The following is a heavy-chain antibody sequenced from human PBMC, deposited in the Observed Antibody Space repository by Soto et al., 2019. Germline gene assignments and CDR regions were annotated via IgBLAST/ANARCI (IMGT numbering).Heavy chain of an antibody. Sequence: ASVKVYCKASGYTFTSYGISWVGQAPGQGLEWMGWISAYNGNTNYAQKLQGRVTMTTDTSTSTAYMELRSLRSDDTAVYYCARCDLGSGWYFTWFDPWGQGTLVTVSS. D-gene: IGHD6-19*01. CDR2: ISAYNGNT. CDR3: ARCDLGSGWYFTWFDP. V-gene: IGHV1-18*01. CDR1: GYTFTSYG. J-gene: IGHJ5*02.